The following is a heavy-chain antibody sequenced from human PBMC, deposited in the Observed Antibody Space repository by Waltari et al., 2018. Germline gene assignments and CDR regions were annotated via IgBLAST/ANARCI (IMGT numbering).Heavy chain of an antibody. V-gene: IGHV3-7*01. D-gene: IGHD5-12*01. CDR1: GFLFSTNW. CDR2: IKEDGSEE. J-gene: IGHJ4*02. CDR3: ARDGDGYPD. Sequence: EVKLVDSGGGLVQPGGSLRLPCAASGFLFSTNWMSRVRQAPGKGREWVANIKEDGSEEYYVDSVKGRFTISRDNAKTSLYLQMNSLRVEDTAVYYCARDGDGYPDWGQGSLVIVSS.